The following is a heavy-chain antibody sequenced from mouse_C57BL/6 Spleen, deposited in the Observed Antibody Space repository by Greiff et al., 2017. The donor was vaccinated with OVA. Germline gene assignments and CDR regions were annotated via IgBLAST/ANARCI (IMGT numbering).Heavy chain of an antibody. CDR3: ARSSGTWFAY. CDR2: IHPNSGST. J-gene: IGHJ3*01. CDR1: GYTFTSYW. D-gene: IGHD4-1*01. V-gene: IGHV1-64*01. Sequence: QVQLKQSGAELVKPGASVKLSCKASGYTFTSYWMHWVKQRPGQGLEWIGMIHPNSGSTNYNEKFKSKATLTVDKSSSTAYMQLSSLTSEDSAVYYCARSSGTWFAYWGQGTLVTVSA.